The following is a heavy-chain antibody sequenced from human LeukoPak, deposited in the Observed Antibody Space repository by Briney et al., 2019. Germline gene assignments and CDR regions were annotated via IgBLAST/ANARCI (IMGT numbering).Heavy chain of an antibody. D-gene: IGHD3-22*01. J-gene: IGHJ4*02. CDR3: AKGWSSGYYYAVEC. Sequence: AGGSLRLSCAASGFTFSSYAMGWVRQAPGKGLEWVSAISGSGGSTYYADSVKGRFTISRDNSKNTLYLQMNSLRAEDTAVYYCAKGWSSGYYYAVECWGQGTLVTVSS. CDR2: ISGSGGST. V-gene: IGHV3-23*01. CDR1: GFTFSSYA.